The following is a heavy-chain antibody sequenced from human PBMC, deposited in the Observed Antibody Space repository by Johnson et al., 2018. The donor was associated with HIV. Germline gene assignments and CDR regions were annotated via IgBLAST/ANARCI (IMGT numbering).Heavy chain of an antibody. CDR3: ARRQPTRDLFALDDGFDI. J-gene: IGHJ3*02. CDR1: GFTFRSYG. CDR2: IPFHGNQQ. V-gene: IGHV3-30*03. Sequence: VQLVESGGGVVQPGRSLRLSCPASGFTFRSYGMYWARQAPDTGLEWVAYIPFHGNQQYYGDSVKGRFTIPRDNSKNTLYLQMISLRAEDTAMYYCARRQPTRDLFALDDGFDIWGQGTMVTVS. D-gene: IGHD2-21*02.